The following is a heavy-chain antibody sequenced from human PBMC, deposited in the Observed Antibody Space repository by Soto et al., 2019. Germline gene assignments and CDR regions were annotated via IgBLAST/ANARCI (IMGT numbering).Heavy chain of an antibody. CDR1: GFTFDDYA. CDR2: ISWNSGSI. D-gene: IGHD1-20*01. V-gene: IGHV3-9*01. Sequence: EVQLVESGGGLVQPGRSLRLSCAASGFTFDDYAMHWVRQAPGKGLEWVSGISWNSGSIGYADAVKGRFTISRDNAKNSLYLQMNSLRAEDTALYYCAKPGKGEYNWNYYDYWGQGTLVTVSS. J-gene: IGHJ4*02. CDR3: AKPGKGEYNWNYYDY.